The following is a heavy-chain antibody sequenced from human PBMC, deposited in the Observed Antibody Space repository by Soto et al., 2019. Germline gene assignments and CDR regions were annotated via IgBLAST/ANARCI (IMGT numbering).Heavy chain of an antibody. CDR1: GYTFTSYG. J-gene: IGHJ6*02. CDR3: ARDIVVVVAATFGYYYGMDV. V-gene: IGHV1-18*01. Sequence: ASVKVSCKASGYTFTSYGISWVRQAPGQGLEWMGWISAYNGNTNYAQKLQGRVTMTTATSTSTAYMELRSLRSDDTAVYYCARDIVVVVAATFGYYYGMDVWGQGTTVTVS. CDR2: ISAYNGNT. D-gene: IGHD2-15*01.